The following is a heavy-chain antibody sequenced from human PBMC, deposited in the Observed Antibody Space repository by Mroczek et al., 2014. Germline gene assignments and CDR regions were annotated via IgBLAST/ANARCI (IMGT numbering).Heavy chain of an antibody. CDR2: IYYSGST. V-gene: IGHV4-31*03. CDR1: GGSISSGGYY. Sequence: QVQLQQWGPGLVKPSQTLSLTCTVSGGSISSGGYYWSWIRQHPGKGLEWIGYIYYSGSTYYNPSLKSRVTISVDTSKNQFSLKLSSVTAADTAVYYCARYEGITMIVVASDAFDIWGQGTMVTVSS. D-gene: IGHD3-22*01. CDR3: ARYEGITMIVVASDAFDI. J-gene: IGHJ3*02.